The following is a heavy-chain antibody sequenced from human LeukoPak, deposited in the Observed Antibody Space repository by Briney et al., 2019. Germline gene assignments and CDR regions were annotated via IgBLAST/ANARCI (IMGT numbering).Heavy chain of an antibody. CDR1: GGSIDNSHYY. D-gene: IGHD6-19*01. J-gene: IGHJ4*02. Sequence: SETLSLTCTVSGGSIDNSHYYWGWIRQPPGEGLEWIASIHYSGSTHYNPSLKSRVTISVDTSKNQFSLRLSSVTAADTAVYYCVRLASGLIDYWGQGTLVTVSS. V-gene: IGHV4-39*01. CDR3: VRLASGLIDY. CDR2: IHYSGST.